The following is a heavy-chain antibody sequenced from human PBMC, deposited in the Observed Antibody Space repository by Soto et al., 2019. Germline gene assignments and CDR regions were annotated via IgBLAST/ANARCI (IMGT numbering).Heavy chain of an antibody. CDR2: IYYSGST. CDR1: GGSISSSSYY. J-gene: IGHJ6*02. CDR3: ARPFGFYYYYGMDV. V-gene: IGHV4-39*01. D-gene: IGHD3-10*01. Sequence: PSETLSLTCTVSGGSISSSSYYWGWIRQPPGKGLEWIGSIYYSGSTYYNPSLKSRVTISVDTSKNQFSLKLSSVTAADTAVYYCARPFGFYYYYGMDVWGQGTTVTV.